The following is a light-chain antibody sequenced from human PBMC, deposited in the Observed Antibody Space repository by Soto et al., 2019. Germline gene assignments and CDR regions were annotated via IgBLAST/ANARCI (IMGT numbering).Light chain of an antibody. V-gene: IGKV4-1*01. CDR1: QSLLYSANTKNY. J-gene: IGKJ2*01. Sequence: DIVMTQSPDSLAVSLGERATINCKSSQSLLYSANTKNYLAWYQQKPGQPPRLLIYWASTRESGVPDRFSGSGSVTDFTLSISGLQAEDVAVYYCQQYHSNPTSTFGQGTKLEIK. CDR2: WAS. CDR3: QQYHSNPTST.